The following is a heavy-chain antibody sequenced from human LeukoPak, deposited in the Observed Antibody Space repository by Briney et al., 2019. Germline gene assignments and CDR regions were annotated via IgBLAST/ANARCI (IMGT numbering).Heavy chain of an antibody. Sequence: SETLSLTCAVSGGSISSSNWWSWVRQPPGKGLEWIGEIYHSGSTNYNPSLKSRVTISVDKSKNQFSLKLSSVTAADTAVYYCARDSFDSSGYYYYYYYMDVWGKGTTVTVSS. D-gene: IGHD3-22*01. V-gene: IGHV4-4*02. CDR2: IYHSGST. J-gene: IGHJ6*03. CDR1: GGSISSSNW. CDR3: ARDSFDSSGYYYYYYYMDV.